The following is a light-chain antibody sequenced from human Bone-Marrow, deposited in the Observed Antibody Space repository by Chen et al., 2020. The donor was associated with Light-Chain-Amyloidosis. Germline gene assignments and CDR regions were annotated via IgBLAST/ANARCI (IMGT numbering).Light chain of an antibody. J-gene: IGLJ2*01. CDR1: DLPTKY. Sequence: SYELTQPPSVSVSPGQTARITCSGDDLPTKYAYWYQQKQGQAPVLVIHRDTERPSGISERFSGSRSGTTATLTISGVQAEDEADYHCQSADSSCTYEVIVGGGTKLTVL. V-gene: IGLV3-25*03. CDR3: QSADSSCTYEVI. CDR2: RDT.